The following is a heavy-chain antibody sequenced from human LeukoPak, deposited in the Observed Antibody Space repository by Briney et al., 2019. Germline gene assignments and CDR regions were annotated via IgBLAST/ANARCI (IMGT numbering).Heavy chain of an antibody. D-gene: IGHD6-13*01. J-gene: IGHJ6*02. CDR3: AADVGSSWDGIYYYYGMDV. Sequence: SVKVSCKASGFTFTSSAVQWVRQARGQRLEWIGWIVVGIGNTNHAQKFQERVTITRDMSTSTAYMELSSLRSEDTAVYYCAADVGSSWDGIYYYYGMDVWGQGTTVTVSS. CDR2: IVVGIGNT. V-gene: IGHV1-58*01. CDR1: GFTFTSSA.